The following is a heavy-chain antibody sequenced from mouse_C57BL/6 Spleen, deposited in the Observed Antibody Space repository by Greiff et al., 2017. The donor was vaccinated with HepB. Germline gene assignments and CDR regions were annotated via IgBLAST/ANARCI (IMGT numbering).Heavy chain of an antibody. CDR3: ARAGSYYDYAWFAY. Sequence: DVMLVESGGGLVQPGGSLSLSCAASGFTFTDYYMSWVRQPPGKALEWLGFIRNKANGYTTEYSASVKGRFTISRDNSQSIIYLQMIALRAEDSATYYCARAGSYYDYAWFAYWGQGTLVTVSA. V-gene: IGHV7-3*01. J-gene: IGHJ3*01. CDR1: GFTFTDYY. CDR2: IRNKANGYTT. D-gene: IGHD2-4*01.